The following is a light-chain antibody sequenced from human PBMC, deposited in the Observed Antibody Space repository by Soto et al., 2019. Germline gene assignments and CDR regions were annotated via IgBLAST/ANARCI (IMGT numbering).Light chain of an antibody. J-gene: IGLJ1*01. V-gene: IGLV2-8*01. CDR1: SSDIGGYNS. CDR3: SSFTDGNNLV. Sequence: ALTQSPSASGSPGQSVTISCTGTSSDIGGYNSVSWYQQHPGKAPKVMIYDVTKRPSGVPDRFSGSKSGNTASLTVSALQAEDEADYYRSSFTDGNNLVFGTGTKVTVL. CDR2: DVT.